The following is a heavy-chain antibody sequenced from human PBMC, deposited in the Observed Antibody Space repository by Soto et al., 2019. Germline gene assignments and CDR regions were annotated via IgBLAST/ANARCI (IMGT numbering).Heavy chain of an antibody. CDR1: GGSLSGYY. V-gene: IGHV4-34*01. J-gene: IGHJ4*02. CDR3: ARGQEGVVATH. D-gene: IGHD5-12*01. Sequence: QVQLQQWGAGLLKPWETLSLKCAVNGGSLSGYYWSWIRQPPGKGLEWIGEIKDGGYTNYSPSLKSRATISSDTSNNQFSLRLNSVTAADTGLYYCARGQEGVVATHWDQGALVTVSS. CDR2: IKDGGYT.